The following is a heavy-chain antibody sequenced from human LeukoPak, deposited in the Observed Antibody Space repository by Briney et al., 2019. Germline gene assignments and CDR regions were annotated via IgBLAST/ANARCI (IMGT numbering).Heavy chain of an antibody. V-gene: IGHV3-49*04. Sequence: GGSLRLSCAASRFAFGDFAMNWVCQAPGQGLEWVGFIKTKVYGGTTEYAASVKGRFTISRDDSKAIAYLQMNSLKTEDTAVYYCTRDHRDDWNPGYYFDYWGQGALVTVSS. CDR2: IKTKVYGGTT. J-gene: IGHJ4*02. D-gene: IGHD1-1*01. CDR3: TRDHRDDWNPGYYFDY. CDR1: RFAFGDFA.